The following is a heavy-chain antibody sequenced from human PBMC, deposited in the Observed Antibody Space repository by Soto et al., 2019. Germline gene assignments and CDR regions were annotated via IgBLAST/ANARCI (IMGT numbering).Heavy chain of an antibody. CDR3: AKGSPYSGTYFHP. CDR2: ISGSRGST. V-gene: IGHV3-23*01. D-gene: IGHD1-26*01. Sequence: DVQLLESGGGLVQPGGSLRLSCSASGFTFSNYAMIWVRRIPGKGLEWVSAISGSRGSTNYEDSVKGRFTISRDNSKSALYLQMNSLRVDDTAVYYCAKGSPYSGTYFHPWGQGTLVTVSS. J-gene: IGHJ5*02. CDR1: GFTFSNYA.